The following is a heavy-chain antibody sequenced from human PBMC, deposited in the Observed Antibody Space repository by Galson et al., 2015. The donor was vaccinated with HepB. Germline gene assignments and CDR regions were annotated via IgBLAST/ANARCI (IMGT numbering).Heavy chain of an antibody. CDR2: FYPSDSDT. D-gene: IGHD1-7*01. V-gene: IGHV5-51*01. J-gene: IGHJ3*01. CDR3: ARFTHRNSRPLDAFDV. Sequence: QSGAEVKKPGESLKISCKGSGYNFSNSWIAWVRQMPGRGLEWMGIFYPSDSDTTYSSSFQGHVTISADTSVSTAYLQWSSLKASDTAIYYCARFTHRNSRPLDAFDVWGQGTMVTVSS. CDR1: GYNFSNSW.